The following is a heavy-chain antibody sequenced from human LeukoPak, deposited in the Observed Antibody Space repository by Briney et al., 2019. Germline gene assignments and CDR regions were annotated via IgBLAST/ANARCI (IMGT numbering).Heavy chain of an antibody. CDR1: GFTFSSYS. V-gene: IGHV3-21*01. CDR2: ISSSSSYI. CDR3: ARDPSREGYFDWTYYYYYMDV. D-gene: IGHD3-9*01. J-gene: IGHJ6*03. Sequence: PGGSLRLSCAASGFTFSSYSMNWVRQAPGKGLEWVSSISSSSSYIYYADSVKGRFTISRDNAKNSLYLQMNSLRAEDTAVYYCARDPSREGYFDWTYYYYYMDVWGKGTTVTISS.